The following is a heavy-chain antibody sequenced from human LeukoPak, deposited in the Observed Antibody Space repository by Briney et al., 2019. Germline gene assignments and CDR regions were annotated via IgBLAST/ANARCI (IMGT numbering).Heavy chain of an antibody. Sequence: ESGPTLVKPTQLLTLTCTFSGFSVTSNPVGGGWVRQSQGKALEWLAVLYWDDDKRYSPSLSSRLTLTNDPSNNQVPLTMTSMDSVHTATLYCAHRRYRSSHWDFGEFDYWGPGSLVTVSS. CDR3: AHRRYRSSHWDFGEFDY. CDR1: GFSVTSNPVG. CDR2: LYWDDDK. J-gene: IGHJ4*02. V-gene: IGHV2-5*02. D-gene: IGHD4-17*01.